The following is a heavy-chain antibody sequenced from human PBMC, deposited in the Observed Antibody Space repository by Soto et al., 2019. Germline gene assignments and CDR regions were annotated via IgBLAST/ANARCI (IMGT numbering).Heavy chain of an antibody. CDR1: GGSISSSAYY. Sequence: SETLSLTCTVSGGSISSSAYYWGWIRQPPGKGLEWIGTIYYGGDTYYNPSLKSRVTISVDTSKSQFSLRLSSVAASDTAVYYCASDYCSSTSCRYYYYYGMDVWGQGTTVTVSS. J-gene: IGHJ6*02. CDR3: ASDYCSSTSCRYYYYYGMDV. CDR2: IYYGGDT. V-gene: IGHV4-39*01. D-gene: IGHD2-2*01.